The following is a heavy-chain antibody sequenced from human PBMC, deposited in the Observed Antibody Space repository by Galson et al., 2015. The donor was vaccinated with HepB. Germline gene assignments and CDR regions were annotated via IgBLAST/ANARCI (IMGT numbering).Heavy chain of an antibody. Sequence: SVKVSCKASGYTFTSYGISWVRQAPGQGLEWMGWISAYNSNTNYAQKFQGRVTMTTDTSTSTAYMELRSLRSDDTAVYYCARERQQPAEYFQHWGQGTLVTVSS. D-gene: IGHD6-13*01. CDR1: GYTFTSYG. CDR3: ARERQQPAEYFQH. V-gene: IGHV1-18*04. CDR2: ISAYNSNT. J-gene: IGHJ1*01.